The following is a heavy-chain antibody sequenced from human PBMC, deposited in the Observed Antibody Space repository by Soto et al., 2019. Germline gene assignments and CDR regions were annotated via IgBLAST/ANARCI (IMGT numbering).Heavy chain of an antibody. CDR3: ARDPVAGTYFDY. V-gene: IGHV1-18*01. D-gene: IGHD6-19*01. J-gene: IGHJ4*02. CDR1: GYTFTTYG. CDR2: INGYNGNT. Sequence: QVQLVQTGDVVKKPGASVKVSCKSSGYTFTTYGISWVRQAPGQGLEWMGWINGYNGNTNYAQKLQGRVTMTTDTSTSTAYMELRSLRSDDTAVYYCARDPVAGTYFDYWGQGTLVTVSS.